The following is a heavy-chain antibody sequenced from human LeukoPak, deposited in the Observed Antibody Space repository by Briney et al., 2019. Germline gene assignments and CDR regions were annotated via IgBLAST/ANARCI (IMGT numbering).Heavy chain of an antibody. Sequence: GESLKISCQGSGYSFTSYWIGWVRQMPGKGLEWMGIIYPGDSDTTYSPSFQGQVTTSADKSISTAYLQWSSLKASDTAMYYCARRDGYCSSTSCYADYYYGMDVWGQGTTVTVSS. CDR2: IYPGDSDT. D-gene: IGHD2-2*01. V-gene: IGHV5-51*01. J-gene: IGHJ6*02. CDR3: ARRDGYCSSTSCYADYYYGMDV. CDR1: GYSFTSYW.